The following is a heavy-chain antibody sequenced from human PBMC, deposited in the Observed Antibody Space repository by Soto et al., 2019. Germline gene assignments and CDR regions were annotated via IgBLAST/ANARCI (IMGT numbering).Heavy chain of an antibody. D-gene: IGHD1-7*01. CDR3: ARKELPLSYNWFAP. Sequence: SETLSLTCTVSGGSISSSSYYWGWIRQPPGKGLEWIGSIYYSGSTYYNPSLKSRVTISVDTSKNQFSLKLSSVTAADTAVYYCARKELPLSYNWFAPWGQGTLVTVSS. CDR1: GGSISSSSYY. CDR2: IYYSGST. J-gene: IGHJ5*02. V-gene: IGHV4-39*01.